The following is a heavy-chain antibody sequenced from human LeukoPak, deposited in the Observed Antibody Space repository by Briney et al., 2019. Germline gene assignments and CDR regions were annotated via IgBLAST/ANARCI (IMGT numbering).Heavy chain of an antibody. CDR3: AKDGRPSGSYYY. Sequence: GGSLRLSCAASGFTFSNYWMIWVRQAPGKGLEWVASIKQDGSEKQYVGSVRGRFTISRDNAKNLLDLQMNSLTAEDTAVYYCAKDGRPSGSYYYWGQGTLVTVSS. D-gene: IGHD1-26*01. CDR2: IKQDGSEK. CDR1: GFTFSNYW. J-gene: IGHJ4*02. V-gene: IGHV3-7*01.